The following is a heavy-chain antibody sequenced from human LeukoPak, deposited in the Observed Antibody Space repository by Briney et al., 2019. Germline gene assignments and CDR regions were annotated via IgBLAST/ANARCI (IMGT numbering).Heavy chain of an antibody. CDR1: GGSISSYY. D-gene: IGHD6-13*01. CDR2: IYYSGST. Sequence: SETLSLTCTVSGGSISSYYWSWIRQPPGKGLEWIGYIYYSGSTNYNPSLKSRVTISVDTSKNQFSLKLSSVTAADTAVYYCARDQIGSYIRHWFVPWGQGTLGTVSS. J-gene: IGHJ5*02. V-gene: IGHV4-59*01. CDR3: ARDQIGSYIRHWFVP.